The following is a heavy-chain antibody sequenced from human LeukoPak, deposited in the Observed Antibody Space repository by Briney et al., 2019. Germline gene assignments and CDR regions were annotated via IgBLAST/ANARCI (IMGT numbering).Heavy chain of an antibody. CDR1: GFTFDDYA. CDR2: ISWNSGSI. D-gene: IGHD3-22*01. Sequence: PGRSLRLSCAASGFTFDDYAMHLVRQAPGKGLEWVSGISWNSGSIGYADSVKGRFTISRDNAKNSLYLQMNSLRAEDTALYYCAKDIRAYYDSSGYYDYWGQGTLVTVSS. CDR3: AKDIRAYYDSSGYYDY. J-gene: IGHJ4*02. V-gene: IGHV3-9*01.